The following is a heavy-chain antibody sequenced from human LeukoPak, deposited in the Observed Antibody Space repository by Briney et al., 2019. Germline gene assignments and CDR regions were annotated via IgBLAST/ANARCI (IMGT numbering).Heavy chain of an antibody. CDR1: GFTFSSYS. CDR3: ARDRGATTGLVSLDS. D-gene: IGHD5-24*01. CDR2: ISLSSSII. V-gene: IGHV3-48*01. J-gene: IGHJ4*02. Sequence: GGSLRLSCAASGFTFSSYSMNWVRQAPGEGLEWVSYISLSSSIIHYADSVKGRFTTSRDNAKNSLYLQMNSLRAEDTAVYYCARDRGATTGLVSLDSWGQGTLVTVSS.